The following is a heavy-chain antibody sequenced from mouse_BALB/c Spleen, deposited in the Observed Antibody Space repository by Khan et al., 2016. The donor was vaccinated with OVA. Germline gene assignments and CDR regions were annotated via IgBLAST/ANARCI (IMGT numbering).Heavy chain of an antibody. J-gene: IGHJ1*01. V-gene: IGHV3-2*02. CDR1: GYSITSDYA. CDR3: ARRSV. CDR2: ITYSGST. Sequence: VQLKESGPGLVKPSQSLSLTCTVTGYSITSDYAWNWIRQVPGNKLEWMGYITYSGSTSYNPSLKSRISITRDTSKNQFFLQLNSVTTEDTATYFCARRSVWGAGTTVTVSS.